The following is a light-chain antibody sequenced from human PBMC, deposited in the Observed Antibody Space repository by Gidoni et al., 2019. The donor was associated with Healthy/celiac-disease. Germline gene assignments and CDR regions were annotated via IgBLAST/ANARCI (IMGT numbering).Light chain of an antibody. V-gene: IGKV1-6*01. CDR2: AAS. Sequence: IQMTQSPSSLSATVGDRVTITCRASQGIRNDLGWYQQKTGKAPKLLIYAASSLQRGVPARFSGSGSGTDFTLTISSLQPEDFATYYCLQDYNYPRTFGQGTKVEIK. J-gene: IGKJ1*01. CDR3: LQDYNYPRT. CDR1: QGIRND.